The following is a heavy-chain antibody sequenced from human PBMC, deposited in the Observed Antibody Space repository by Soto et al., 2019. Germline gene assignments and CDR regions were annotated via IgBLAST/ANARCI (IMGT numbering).Heavy chain of an antibody. Sequence: VQLVESGGGVVQPGRSLRLSCAASGFTFSGFAMHWVRQSPGKGLEWVAFISYKGNNKYYAESVKGRFTISRDNSENTLYLQMSSLRGDDTAVYYCASSSSGEYYYFDYWGQGTLVTVSS. CDR3: ASSSSGEYYYFDY. V-gene: IGHV3-30-3*01. CDR1: GFTFSGFA. J-gene: IGHJ4*02. D-gene: IGHD6-6*01. CDR2: ISYKGNNK.